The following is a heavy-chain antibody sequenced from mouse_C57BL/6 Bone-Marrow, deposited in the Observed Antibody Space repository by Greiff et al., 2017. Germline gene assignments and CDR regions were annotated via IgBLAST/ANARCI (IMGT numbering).Heavy chain of an antibody. Sequence: VKLQQSGPELVKPGASVKISCKASGYAFSSSWMNWVKQRPGKGLEWIGRIYPGDGDTNYNGKFKGKATLTADKSSSTAYMQLSSLTSADSAVYVCARKGDSSGPHDFDYWGQGTTLTVSS. CDR2: IYPGDGDT. CDR1: GYAFSSSW. D-gene: IGHD3-2*02. V-gene: IGHV1-82*01. CDR3: ARKGDSSGPHDFDY. J-gene: IGHJ2*01.